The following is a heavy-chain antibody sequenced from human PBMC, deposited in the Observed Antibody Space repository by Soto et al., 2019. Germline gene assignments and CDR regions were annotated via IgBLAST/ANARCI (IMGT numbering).Heavy chain of an antibody. CDR3: ARDDSGFSGSHYIDYFNY. CDR2: INVGDGHT. CDR1: GYSFTNYA. D-gene: IGHD1-26*01. V-gene: IGHV1-3*01. Sequence: ASVKVSCKAFGYSFTNYAIHWVRQAPGQRLEWMGWINVGDGHTRNSQKIQGRVTITRDTSASTAYMEVSGLTSDDTAVYYCARDDSGFSGSHYIDYFNYWGQGALVTVSS. J-gene: IGHJ4*02.